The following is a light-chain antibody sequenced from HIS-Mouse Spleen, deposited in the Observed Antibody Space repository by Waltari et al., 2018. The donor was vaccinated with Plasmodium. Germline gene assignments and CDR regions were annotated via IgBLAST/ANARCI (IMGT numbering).Light chain of an antibody. Sequence: SYELTQPPSVSLSPGQTARITCSGDALPTKYAYWYQQKSGQAPGLVIYEDSKRPPGIPERFTGSSSGTMATLTISGAQVEDEADYYCYSTDSSGNHRVFGGGTKLTVL. CDR2: EDS. V-gene: IGLV3-10*01. J-gene: IGLJ3*02. CDR3: YSTDSSGNHRV. CDR1: ALPTKY.